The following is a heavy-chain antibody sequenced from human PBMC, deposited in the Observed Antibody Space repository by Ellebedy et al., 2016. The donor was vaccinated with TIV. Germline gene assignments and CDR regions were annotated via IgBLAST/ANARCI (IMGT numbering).Heavy chain of an antibody. CDR1: GGSVSRTRYY. CDR2: VYYSGSP. CDR3: ARTDPWQPIDD. Sequence: ESLKISCSVSGGSVSRTRYYWAWIRQPPGKGLEYIGSVYYSGSPYYNPSFKSRVTLSADTSKNQFSLNLRTVTAADTAVYYCARTDPWQPIDDWGQGILVSVSS. V-gene: IGHV4-39*01. D-gene: IGHD2-21*02. J-gene: IGHJ4*02.